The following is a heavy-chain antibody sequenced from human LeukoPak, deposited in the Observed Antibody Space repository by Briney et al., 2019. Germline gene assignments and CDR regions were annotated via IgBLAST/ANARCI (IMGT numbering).Heavy chain of an antibody. D-gene: IGHD2-15*01. CDR1: GFTFDDYA. Sequence: GGSLRLSCAASGFTFDDYAMHWVRQAPGKGLEWVSGISWNSGSIGYADSVKGRFTISRDNAKNSLYLQMNSLRTEDTALYYCAKGVWGYCSGGSCLYLDYWGQGTLVTVSS. CDR3: AKGVWGYCSGGSCLYLDY. V-gene: IGHV3-9*01. CDR2: ISWNSGSI. J-gene: IGHJ4*02.